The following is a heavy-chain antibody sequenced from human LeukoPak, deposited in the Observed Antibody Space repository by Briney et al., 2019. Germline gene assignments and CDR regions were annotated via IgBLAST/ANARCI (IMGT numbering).Heavy chain of an antibody. J-gene: IGHJ6*02. Sequence: GASVKVSCKASGYTFTSYGISWVRQAPGQGLEWMGWISAYNGNTNYAQKLQGRVTMTTDTSTSTAYMELRSLRSDDTAVYYCARWEVVVAATAGGNFDYYYGMDVWGQGTTVTVSS. V-gene: IGHV1-18*01. D-gene: IGHD2-15*01. CDR1: GYTFTSYG. CDR3: ARWEVVVAATAGGNFDYYYGMDV. CDR2: ISAYNGNT.